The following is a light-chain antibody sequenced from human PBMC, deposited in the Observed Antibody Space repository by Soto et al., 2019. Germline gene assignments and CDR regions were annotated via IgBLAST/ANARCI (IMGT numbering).Light chain of an antibody. Sequence: IQMTQPPSTLSASVGARVTITCRASQSISSWLAWYQQKPGKAPKLLIYKASSLESGVPSRFRGSGSGTEFTLTTNGLQPDDFANYDCQQYEGYSPQTFGQGTKVDIK. CDR1: QSISSW. J-gene: IGKJ1*01. CDR2: KAS. CDR3: QQYEGYSPQT. V-gene: IGKV1-5*03.